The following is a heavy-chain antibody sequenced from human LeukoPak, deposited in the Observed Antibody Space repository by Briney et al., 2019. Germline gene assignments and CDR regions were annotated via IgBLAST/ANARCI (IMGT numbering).Heavy chain of an antibody. CDR2: IYPGDSDT. D-gene: IGHD2-2*01. Sequence: GESLKISCKASGYSFSSYWIGWVRQMPGKGLEWMGIIYPGDSDTRYSPSFQGQVTISADNSIRTAYLQWSSLKASDTAMYYCVRLVCSSTTCYVSRYNWFDPWGQGTLVTVSS. J-gene: IGHJ5*02. CDR1: GYSFSSYW. CDR3: VRLVCSSTTCYVSRYNWFDP. V-gene: IGHV5-51*01.